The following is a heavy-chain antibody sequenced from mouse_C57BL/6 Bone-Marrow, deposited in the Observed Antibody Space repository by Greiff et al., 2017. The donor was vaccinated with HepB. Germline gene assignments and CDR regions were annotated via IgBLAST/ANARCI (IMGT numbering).Heavy chain of an antibody. CDR3: ARPLIYYYGSSHWYFDV. CDR2: ISSGGSYT. V-gene: IGHV5-6*01. D-gene: IGHD1-1*01. J-gene: IGHJ1*03. Sequence: EVQGVESGGDLVKPGGSLKLSCAASGFTFSSYGMSWVRQTPDKRLEWVATISSGGSYTYYPDSVKGRFTISRDNAKNTLYLQMSSLKSEDTAMYYCARPLIYYYGSSHWYFDVWGTGTTVTVSS. CDR1: GFTFSSYG.